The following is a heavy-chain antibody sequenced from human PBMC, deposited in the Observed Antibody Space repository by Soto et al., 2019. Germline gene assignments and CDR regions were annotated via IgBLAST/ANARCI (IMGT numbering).Heavy chain of an antibody. D-gene: IGHD5-18*01. CDR1: GGSVSSGSYY. CDR2: IYYSGST. V-gene: IGHV4-61*01. J-gene: IGHJ5*02. CDR3: ARGVPYSYGYVSWFDP. Sequence: SETLSLTCTVSGGSVSSGSYYWSWIRQPPGKGLEWIGYIYYSGSTNFNPSLKSRVTISVDTSKNQFSLKLSSVTAADTAVYYCARGVPYSYGYVSWFDPWGQGTLVTVSS.